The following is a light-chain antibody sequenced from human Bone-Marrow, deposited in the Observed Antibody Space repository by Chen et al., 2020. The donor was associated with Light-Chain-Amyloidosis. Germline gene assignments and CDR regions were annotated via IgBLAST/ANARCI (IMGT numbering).Light chain of an antibody. CDR1: DLPTKY. V-gene: IGLV3-25*03. CDR2: RDT. Sequence: SYELTQPPSVSVSPGQTARLPCSGDDLPTKYAYWYQQKPGQAPVLVIHRDTERPSGISERFSGSSSGTTATLTISGVQAEDEADYHWQSADSSGTYEVIVGGGTKLTVL. CDR3: QSADSSGTYEVI. J-gene: IGLJ2*01.